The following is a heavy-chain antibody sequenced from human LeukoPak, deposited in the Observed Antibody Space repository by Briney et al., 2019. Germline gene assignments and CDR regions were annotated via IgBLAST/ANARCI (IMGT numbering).Heavy chain of an antibody. CDR2: IKQEGSEK. Sequence: GGSLRLSCAASGFTFSNYWMSWVRQAPGKGLEWVANIKQEGSEKYYVDSVKGRFTISRDNAKNSLYLQMNSLRAEDTAVYYCATPLDYYDRSDSHQGGDWGQGTLVTVSS. V-gene: IGHV3-7*03. CDR1: GFTFSNYW. J-gene: IGHJ4*02. D-gene: IGHD3-22*01. CDR3: ATPLDYYDRSDSHQGGD.